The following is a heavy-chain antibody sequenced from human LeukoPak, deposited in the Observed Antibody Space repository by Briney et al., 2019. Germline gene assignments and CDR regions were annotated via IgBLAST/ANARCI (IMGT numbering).Heavy chain of an antibody. J-gene: IGHJ4*02. V-gene: IGHV1-18*01. CDR3: ARDTNYDFWSGYYPPYYFDY. CDR1: GYTFTSYG. D-gene: IGHD3-3*01. CDR2: ISAYNGNT. Sequence: ASVKVSCKASGYTFTSYGIIWVQQAPGQGLEWMGWISAYNGNTNYAQKLQGRVTMTTDTSTSTAYMELRSLRSDDTAVYYCARDTNYDFWSGYYPPYYFDYWGQGTLVTVSS.